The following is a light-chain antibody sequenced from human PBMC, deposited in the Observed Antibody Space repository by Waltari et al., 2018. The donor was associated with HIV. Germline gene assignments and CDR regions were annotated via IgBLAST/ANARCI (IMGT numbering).Light chain of an antibody. CDR3: AAWDDSLNGAV. CDR2: EVS. J-gene: IGLJ3*02. Sequence: QSALTQPASVSGSPGQSITISCTGTSSAVGGYNYVSWYQQHPGKAPKLMIYEVSNRPSGVPDRFSGSKSGTSASLAISGLQSEDDADYYCAAWDDSLNGAVFGGGTKLTVL. V-gene: IGLV2-14*01. CDR1: SSAVGGYNY.